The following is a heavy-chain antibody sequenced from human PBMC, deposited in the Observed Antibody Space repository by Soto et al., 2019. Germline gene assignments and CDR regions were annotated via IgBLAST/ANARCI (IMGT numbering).Heavy chain of an antibody. Sequence: SSVKGARKTSVGTFSSDPISWVRQAPGQGLEWMGGIIPIFGTANYAQKFQGRVTITADESTSTAYMELSSLRSEDTAVYYCASVDTAMVYYYGMDVWGQGTTVTVSS. CDR3: ASVDTAMVYYYGMDV. J-gene: IGHJ6*02. V-gene: IGHV1-69*13. D-gene: IGHD5-18*01. CDR2: IIPIFGTA. CDR1: VGTFSSDP.